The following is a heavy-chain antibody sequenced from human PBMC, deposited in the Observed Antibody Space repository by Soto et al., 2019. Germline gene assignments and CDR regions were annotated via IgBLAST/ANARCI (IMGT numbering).Heavy chain of an antibody. D-gene: IGHD1-1*01. CDR3: ARVERGTATTVVDAFDI. J-gene: IGHJ3*02. V-gene: IGHV4-61*01. CDR2: MSHSGGT. CDR1: GGFVSSGSYY. Sequence: PSETLSLTCAVYGGFVSSGSYYWCWIRQPPGKGLEWIGEMSHSGGTHFNPSLKSRVTISVDTSKNQFSLKMTSVTAADTALYYCARVERGTATTVVDAFDIWGPGTMVTVS.